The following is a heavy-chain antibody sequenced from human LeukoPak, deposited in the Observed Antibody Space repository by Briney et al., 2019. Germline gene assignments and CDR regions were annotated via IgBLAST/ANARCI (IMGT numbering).Heavy chain of an antibody. CDR1: GGSISSYY. J-gene: IGHJ6*03. Sequence: ETLSLTCTVSGGSISSYYWSWIRQPPGKGLGGVGYMYTSGSTNYTPSLKSRVTISVDTSKNQFSLKLSSVTAADTAVYYCARGVFYYYYMDVWGKGTTVTVSS. CDR3: ARGVFYYYYMDV. D-gene: IGHD3-10*01. CDR2: MYTSGST. V-gene: IGHV4-4*09.